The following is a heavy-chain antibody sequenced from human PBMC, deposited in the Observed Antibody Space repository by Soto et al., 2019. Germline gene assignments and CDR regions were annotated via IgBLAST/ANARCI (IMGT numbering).Heavy chain of an antibody. J-gene: IGHJ6*02. CDR1: GFSLSTYG. Sequence: QVQLVESGGGVVQPGRSLRLSCTASGFSLSTYGMHWVRQAPGKGLEWVAVIWNDGSDKYHADSVKGRFTVSGDNSKHNLFLQMYSLRVEVTAVYYCARALGTGTGYYVLPFYYYGLDVWGQGTTVTVSS. D-gene: IGHD3-9*01. CDR2: IWNDGSDK. V-gene: IGHV3-33*01. CDR3: ARALGTGTGYYVLPFYYYGLDV.